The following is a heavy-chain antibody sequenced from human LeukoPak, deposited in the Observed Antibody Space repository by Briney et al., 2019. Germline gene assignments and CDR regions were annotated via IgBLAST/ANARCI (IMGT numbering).Heavy chain of an antibody. CDR2: INPSGGST. CDR1: GYTFTSYY. D-gene: IGHD6-25*01. Sequence: ASVKVSCKASGYTFTSYYMHWVRQAPGQGLEWMGIINPSGGSTSYAQKFQGRVTMTRDTSTSTVYMELSSLRSEDTAVYYCARDIAAARTPTAFDIWGQGTMVTVSS. V-gene: IGHV1-46*01. J-gene: IGHJ3*02. CDR3: ARDIAAARTPTAFDI.